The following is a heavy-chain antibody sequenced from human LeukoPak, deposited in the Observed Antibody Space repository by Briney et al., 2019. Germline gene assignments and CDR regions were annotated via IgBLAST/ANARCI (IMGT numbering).Heavy chain of an antibody. Sequence: GGSLRLSCAASGFTFSSYAMHWVRQAPGKGLEYVSAISSNGGSTYYANSVKGRFTISRDNSKNMLYLQMGSLRAEDMAVYYCASARIAAAGTDGYWGQGTLVTVSS. J-gene: IGHJ4*02. CDR2: ISSNGGST. V-gene: IGHV3-64*01. D-gene: IGHD6-13*01. CDR3: ASARIAAAGTDGY. CDR1: GFTFSSYA.